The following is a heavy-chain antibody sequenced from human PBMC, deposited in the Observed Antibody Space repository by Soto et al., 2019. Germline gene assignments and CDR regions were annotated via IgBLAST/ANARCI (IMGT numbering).Heavy chain of an antibody. Sequence: GGSLRLSCAASGYTFRSYWLSWVRQAPGKGLEWVANINQDGSEKYYVDSVKGRFTNSRDNAKNSLYLQMNSLRAEDTAVYYCARDRIAARPPTRYFDYWGQGTQVTVSS. CDR1: GYTFRSYW. CDR2: INQDGSEK. V-gene: IGHV3-7*01. J-gene: IGHJ4*02. CDR3: ARDRIAARPPTRYFDY. D-gene: IGHD6-6*01.